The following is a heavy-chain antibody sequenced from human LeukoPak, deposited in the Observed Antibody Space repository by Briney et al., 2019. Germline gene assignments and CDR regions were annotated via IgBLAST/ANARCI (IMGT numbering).Heavy chain of an antibody. CDR2: ISGSGGST. J-gene: IGHJ4*02. Sequence: GGSLRLSCAASGFTFSSYAMSWVRQTPGKGLEWVSAISGSGGSTYYADSVKGRITISRDNAKNSLYLQMNSLRAEDTAVYYCARRRYNWNAIDYWGQGTLVTVSS. CDR1: GFTFSSYA. V-gene: IGHV3-23*01. CDR3: ARRRYNWNAIDY. D-gene: IGHD1-20*01.